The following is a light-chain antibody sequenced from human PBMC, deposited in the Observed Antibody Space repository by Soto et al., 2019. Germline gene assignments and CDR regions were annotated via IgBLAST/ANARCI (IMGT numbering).Light chain of an antibody. Sequence: DIQMTQSPSSVSASVGDRVTITCRASQGLSSGLAWYQQKPGKAPKLLIYAASSLQSGVPSRFSGSGSGTDFTLTISSLQPEDFATYYCQQANSFPWTFGQGTKVEIK. CDR1: QGLSSG. CDR3: QQANSFPWT. CDR2: AAS. J-gene: IGKJ1*01. V-gene: IGKV1-12*01.